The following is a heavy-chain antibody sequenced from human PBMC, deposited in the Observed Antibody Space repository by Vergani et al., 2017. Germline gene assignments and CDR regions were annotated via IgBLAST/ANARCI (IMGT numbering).Heavy chain of an antibody. CDR1: GGSISSYY. Sequence: QVQLQESGPGLVKPSETLSLTCTVSGGSISSYYWSWIRQPPGKGLEWIGYIYYSGSTNYNPSIKSRVTISVDTSKNQFSLKLSSVTAADTAVDYCARGAEGDYDSSGYYDYWGQGTLVIVSS. CDR3: ARGAEGDYDSSGYYDY. D-gene: IGHD3-22*01. V-gene: IGHV4-59*01. CDR2: IYYSGST. J-gene: IGHJ4*02.